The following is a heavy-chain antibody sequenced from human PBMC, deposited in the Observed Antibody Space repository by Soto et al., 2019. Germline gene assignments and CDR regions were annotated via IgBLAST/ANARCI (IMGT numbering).Heavy chain of an antibody. CDR3: SRDLWGETTDF. D-gene: IGHD3-16*01. J-gene: IGHJ4*02. CDR2: IFPNRRVK. Sequence: PGGSLRLSCAASGFTFSTYIMHWVRQAPGKGLEWVAIIFPNRRVKYYADSVKGRFTISRDNAKNALYLQLNSLRAEDTAVYFCSRDLWGETTDFWGKGTLVTVAS. V-gene: IGHV3-30*04. CDR1: GFTFSTYI.